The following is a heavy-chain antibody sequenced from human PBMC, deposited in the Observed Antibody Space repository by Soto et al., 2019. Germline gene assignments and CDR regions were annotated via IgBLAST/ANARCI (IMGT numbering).Heavy chain of an antibody. V-gene: IGHV1-69*06. J-gene: IGHJ4*02. Sequence: GASVKVSCKASGGTFSSYAISWVRQAPGQGLEWMGGSIPIFGTANYAQKFQGRVTITSDKSTSTAYMELRSLRSEDTAVYYCARSAVAARPPSPVTRIHTFDXWGQGTLVTVSX. D-gene: IGHD6-13*01. CDR1: GGTFSSYA. CDR2: SIPIFGTA. CDR3: ARSAVAARPPSPVTRIHTFDX.